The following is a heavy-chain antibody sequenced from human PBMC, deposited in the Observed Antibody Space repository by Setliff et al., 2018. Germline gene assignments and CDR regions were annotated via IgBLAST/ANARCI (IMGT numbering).Heavy chain of an antibody. D-gene: IGHD3-10*01. J-gene: IGHJ4*02. CDR3: RLWFGELSRDY. V-gene: IGHV3-53*01. Sequence: GGSLRLSCATSGFTVSSSDMSWVRQAPGKGLEWISVLSGDGNAYYADSVKGRFTISGDTSKNALYLQMNSLGAEDTAVYYCRLWFGELSRDYWGPGTLVTVSS. CDR2: LSGDGNA. CDR1: GFTVSSSD.